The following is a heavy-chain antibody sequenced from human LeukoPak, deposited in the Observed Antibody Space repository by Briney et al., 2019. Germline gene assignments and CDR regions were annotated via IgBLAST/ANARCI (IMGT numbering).Heavy chain of an antibody. Sequence: PGGSLRLSCAASGFTFSSYAMHWVRQAPGKGLEYVSAISSNGGSTYYANSVKGRFTISRDNSKNTLYLQMNSLRAEDTAVYYCARSTPPIGRSTYYFDYWGQGTLVTVSS. V-gene: IGHV3-64*01. J-gene: IGHJ4*02. CDR1: GFTFSSYA. CDR3: ARSTPPIGRSTYYFDY. CDR2: ISSNGGST. D-gene: IGHD1-1*01.